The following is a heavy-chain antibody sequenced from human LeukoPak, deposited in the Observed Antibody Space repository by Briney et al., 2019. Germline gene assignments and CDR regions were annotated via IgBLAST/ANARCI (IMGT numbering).Heavy chain of an antibody. CDR3: ARDVGEYCSSTNCYASHY. J-gene: IGHJ4*02. CDR1: GYTFTGYY. Sequence: GASVKVSCKASGYTFTGYYMHWVRQAPGQGLEWMGWINPNSGGTNYAQKFQGGVTMTRDTSITTAYMELSSLGSDDTAVYYCARDVGEYCSSTNCYASHYWGQGTLVTVSS. V-gene: IGHV1-2*02. D-gene: IGHD2-2*01. CDR2: INPNSGGT.